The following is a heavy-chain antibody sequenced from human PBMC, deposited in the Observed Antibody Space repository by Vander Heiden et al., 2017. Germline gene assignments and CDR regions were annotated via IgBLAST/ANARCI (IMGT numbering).Heavy chain of an antibody. V-gene: IGHV5-51*01. J-gene: IGHJ4*02. D-gene: IGHD5-18*01. CDR2: IYPGDSDT. Sequence: EVQLVQSGAEVNKPGGSLKIPWQGSGYRFPSYWLGWVRQMPGKGLEWMGIIYPGDSDTRYSPSFQGQVTISADKSISTADLQWSSMKASETAMYYCATHRVPGIQLWSNLDYWGQGTLVTVSS. CDR1: GYRFPSYW. CDR3: ATHRVPGIQLWSNLDY.